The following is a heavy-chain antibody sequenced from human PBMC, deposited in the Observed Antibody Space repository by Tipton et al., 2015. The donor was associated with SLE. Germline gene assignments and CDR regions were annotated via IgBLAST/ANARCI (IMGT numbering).Heavy chain of an antibody. CDR3: ARGEISGYYVDY. D-gene: IGHD3-22*01. V-gene: IGHV3-74*02. Sequence: QLVQSGGVVVQPGGSLRLSCAASGFTFSSYWMHWVRQAPGKGLVWVSRIYTDGSRTHYADSVRGRFTISRDNAKNTLYLQMNNLRAEDTAAYYCARGEISGYYVDYWGHGTLVTVSS. CDR2: IYTDGSRT. J-gene: IGHJ4*01. CDR1: GFTFSSYW.